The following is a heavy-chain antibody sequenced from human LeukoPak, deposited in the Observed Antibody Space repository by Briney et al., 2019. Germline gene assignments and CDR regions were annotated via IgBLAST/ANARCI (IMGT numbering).Heavy chain of an antibody. CDR2: VYASGNT. V-gene: IGHV4-4*07. CDR3: ARDQLGYNYGYVFDV. CDR1: GGSISSNY. J-gene: IGHJ3*01. Sequence: SETLSLTCTVSGGSISSNYWNWIRQPAGKGLEWIGRVYASGNTNYNPSLKSRFTMSVDTSKNHFSLRLTSVTAADTAVYYCARDQLGYNYGYVFDVWGEGTMVSVSS. D-gene: IGHD5-18*01.